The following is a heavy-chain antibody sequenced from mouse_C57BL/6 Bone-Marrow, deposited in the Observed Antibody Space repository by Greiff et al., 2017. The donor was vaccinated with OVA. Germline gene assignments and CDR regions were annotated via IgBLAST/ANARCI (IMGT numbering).Heavy chain of an antibody. J-gene: IGHJ4*01. D-gene: IGHD1-1*01. V-gene: IGHV1-72*01. CDR1: GYTFTSYW. Sequence: QVQLQQPGAELVKPGASVKLSCKASGYTFTSYWMHWVKQRPGRGLEWIGRIDPNSGGTKYNEKFKSKATLTVDKPSSTAYMQLSSLTSEDSAVYDCAKEYYGSSYYAMDYWGQGTSVTVSS. CDR2: IDPNSGGT. CDR3: AKEYYGSSYYAMDY.